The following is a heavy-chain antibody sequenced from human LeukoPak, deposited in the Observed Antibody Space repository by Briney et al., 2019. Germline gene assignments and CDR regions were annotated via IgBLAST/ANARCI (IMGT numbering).Heavy chain of an antibody. J-gene: IGHJ4*02. CDR2: IYYSGST. CDR3: ARVLGYCSGGSCYPDY. Sequence: SETLSLTCTVSGYSISSGYYWSWIRQHPGRGLEWIGYIYYSGSTYYNPSLKSRVTISVDTSKNQFSLKLSSVTAADTAVYYCARVLGYCSGGSCYPDYWGQGTLVTVSS. V-gene: IGHV4-31*03. D-gene: IGHD2-15*01. CDR1: GYSISSGYY.